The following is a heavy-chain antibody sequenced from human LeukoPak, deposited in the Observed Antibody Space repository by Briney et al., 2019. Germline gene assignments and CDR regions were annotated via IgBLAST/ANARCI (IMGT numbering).Heavy chain of an antibody. D-gene: IGHD2-2*01. CDR1: GGSISSGGYY. V-gene: IGHV4-39*07. CDR3: VISEVVPAATMIDY. J-gene: IGHJ4*02. CDR2: INHSGST. Sequence: PSETLSLTCTVSGGSISSGGYYWSWIRQPPGKWLEWIGEINHSGSTNYNPSLKSRVTISVDTSKNQFSLKLSSVTAAGTAVYYCVISEVVPAATMIDYWGQGTLVTVSS.